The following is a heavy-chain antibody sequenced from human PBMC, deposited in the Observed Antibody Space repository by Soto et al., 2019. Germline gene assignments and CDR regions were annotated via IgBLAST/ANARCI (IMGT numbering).Heavy chain of an antibody. Sequence: QLQLQESGSGLVKPSQTLSLTCAVSGGSISSVGYYWSWIRQPPGKGLEWIGYIYHSGSTYYDPSLKSRVTISVDRSKNQFSLKLSSVPDADTAVYYYARDGDSSGYALDIWGQGTMVTVSS. D-gene: IGHD3-22*01. CDR3: ARDGDSSGYALDI. V-gene: IGHV4-30-2*01. CDR1: GGSISSVGYY. J-gene: IGHJ3*02. CDR2: IYHSGST.